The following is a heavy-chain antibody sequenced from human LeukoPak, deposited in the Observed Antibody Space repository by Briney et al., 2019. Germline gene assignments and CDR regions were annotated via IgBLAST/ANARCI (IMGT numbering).Heavy chain of an antibody. J-gene: IGHJ4*02. CDR3: ARDSNYDY. CDR2: ISSSSTYI. CDR1: GFTFNNYN. D-gene: IGHD3-3*02. Sequence: PGGSLRLSCTASGFTFNNYNLNWVRQAPGKGLEWVSSISSSSTYIYYADSVKGRFTIFRDNSKNTLYLQMNSLRAEDTAAYYCARDSNYDYWGQGTLVTVSS. V-gene: IGHV3-21*01.